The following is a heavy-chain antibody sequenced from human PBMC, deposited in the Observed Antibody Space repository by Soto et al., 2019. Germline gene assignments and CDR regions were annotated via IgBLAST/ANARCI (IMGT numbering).Heavy chain of an antibody. CDR3: ARVTAAGDYYYYYGMDV. J-gene: IGHJ6*02. V-gene: IGHV3-30-3*01. CDR2: ISYDGSNK. D-gene: IGHD6-13*01. CDR1: GFTFGSYA. Sequence: GGSLRLSCAASGFTFGSYAMHWVRQAPGKGLEWVAVISYDGSNKYYADSVKGRFTISRDNSKNTLYLQMNSLRAEDTAVYYCARVTAAGDYYYYYGMDVWGQGTTVTVSS.